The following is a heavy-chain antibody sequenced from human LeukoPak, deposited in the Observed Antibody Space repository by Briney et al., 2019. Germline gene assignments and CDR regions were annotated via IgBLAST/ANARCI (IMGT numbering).Heavy chain of an antibody. CDR1: GGTFSSYA. Sequence: SVKVSCKASGGTFSSYAISWVRQAPGQGLEWMGGIIPIFGTANYAQKFQGRVTITADESTSTAYMEPSSLRSEDTAVYYCARADYQTYYYYGMDVWGQGTTVTVSS. V-gene: IGHV1-69*13. J-gene: IGHJ6*02. CDR2: IIPIFGTA. D-gene: IGHD4-11*01. CDR3: ARADYQTYYYYGMDV.